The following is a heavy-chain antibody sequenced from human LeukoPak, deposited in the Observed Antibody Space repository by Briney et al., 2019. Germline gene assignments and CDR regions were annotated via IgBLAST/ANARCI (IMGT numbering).Heavy chain of an antibody. D-gene: IGHD1-7*01. Sequence: GGSLRLSCVDSGFTFSRHSMNWVRQAPGKGLEWVSYINGGGSPIYYADSVRGRFTISRDNAKNSLYLQMNSLRAEDTAVYYCIRDLNWNYGDYWGQGTLVTVSS. CDR1: GFTFSRHS. J-gene: IGHJ4*02. CDR3: IRDLNWNYGDY. CDR2: INGGGSPI. V-gene: IGHV3-48*01.